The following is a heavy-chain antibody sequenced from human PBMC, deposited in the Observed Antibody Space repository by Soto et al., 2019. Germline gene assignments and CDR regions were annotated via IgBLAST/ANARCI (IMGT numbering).Heavy chain of an antibody. CDR2: IKKDESKK. Sequence: EVQLVESGGGLVQPGESLRLFCAASGFTFSDYWMTWVRQAPGKGLEWVANIKKDESKKSYLDSVRGRFTISRDNARNSLYLQMDSLRAEDTALYYCARDVSPGSGPYYLDAFDMWVQGTMVTVSS. J-gene: IGHJ3*02. V-gene: IGHV3-7*05. CDR3: ARDVSPGSGPYYLDAFDM. D-gene: IGHD3-22*01. CDR1: GFTFSDYW.